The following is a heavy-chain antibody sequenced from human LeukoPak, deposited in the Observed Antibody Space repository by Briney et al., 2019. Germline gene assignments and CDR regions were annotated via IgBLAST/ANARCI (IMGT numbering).Heavy chain of an antibody. CDR3: ARDYNYYDSSGYYIWFDP. CDR2: ISSSSSYI. D-gene: IGHD3-22*01. J-gene: IGHJ5*02. CDR1: GFTFIRYS. V-gene: IGHV3-21*01. Sequence: GGSLRLSCAASGFTFIRYSMHLVRQAPGKGLEWVSSISSSSSYIYYADSVKGRFTISRDNAKNSLYLQMNSLRAEDTAVYYCARDYNYYDSSGYYIWFDPWGQGTLVTVSS.